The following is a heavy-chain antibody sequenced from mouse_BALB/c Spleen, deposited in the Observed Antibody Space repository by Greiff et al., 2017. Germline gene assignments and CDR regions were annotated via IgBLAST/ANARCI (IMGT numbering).Heavy chain of an antibody. D-gene: IGHD1-1*01. J-gene: IGHJ3*01. CDR1: GFSLTSYG. CDR3: ARGHYYGSSYVAY. V-gene: IGHV2-9*02. CDR2: IWAGGST. Sequence: QVQLKESGPGLVAPSQSLSITCTVSGFSLTSYGVHWVRQPPGKGLEWLGVIWAGGSTNYNSALMSRLSISKDNSKSQVFLKMNSLQTDDTAMYYCARGHYYGSSYVAYWGQGTLVTVSA.